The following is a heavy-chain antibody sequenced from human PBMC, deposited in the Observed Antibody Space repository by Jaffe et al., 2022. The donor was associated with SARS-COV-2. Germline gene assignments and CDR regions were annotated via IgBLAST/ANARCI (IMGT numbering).Heavy chain of an antibody. J-gene: IGHJ4*02. CDR2: ISYDGSNK. V-gene: IGHV3-30-3*01. D-gene: IGHD4-17*01. Sequence: QVQLVESGGGVVQPGRSLRLSCAASGFTFSSYAMHWVRQAPGKGLEWVAVISYDGSNKYYADSVKGRFTISRDNSKNTLYLQMNSLRAEDTAVYYCARDSTVTTGAYDYWGQGTLVTVSS. CDR3: ARDSTVTTGAYDY. CDR1: GFTFSSYA.